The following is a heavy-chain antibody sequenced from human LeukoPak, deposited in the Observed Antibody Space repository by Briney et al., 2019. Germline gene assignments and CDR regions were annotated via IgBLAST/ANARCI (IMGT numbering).Heavy chain of an antibody. CDR3: ARGFRHSAVAGPY. Sequence: SETLSLTCTVSGGSINSYYWSWIRQPPGKGLEWIGFIYYSGSTSYNPSLKSRVTMSVDTSKNQFSLKLSSVTAADTAVYYCARGFRHSAVAGPYWGQGTLVTVSS. D-gene: IGHD6-19*01. V-gene: IGHV4-59*01. J-gene: IGHJ4*02. CDR2: IYYSGST. CDR1: GGSINSYY.